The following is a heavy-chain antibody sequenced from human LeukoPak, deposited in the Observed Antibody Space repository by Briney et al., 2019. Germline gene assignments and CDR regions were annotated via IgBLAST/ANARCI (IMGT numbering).Heavy chain of an antibody. CDR3: ALSGGINWYGLEC. CDR2: ISVSETT. V-gene: IGHV3-23*01. D-gene: IGHD3-3*01. J-gene: IGHJ4*02. CDR1: GFIFSTYA. Sequence: GGSLRLSCAASGFIFSTYAMSWVRQAPGKGLEWISAISVSETTYYADSVKGRFTISLDNSKNTLYLQMNSLRAEDTAVYYCALSGGINWYGLECWGQGTLVTVSS.